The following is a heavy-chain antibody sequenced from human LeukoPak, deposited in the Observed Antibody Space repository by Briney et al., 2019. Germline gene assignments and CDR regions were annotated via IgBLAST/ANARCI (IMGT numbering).Heavy chain of an antibody. CDR3: VREGYGSGSYYNVMNGPLGFSFDI. Sequence: PGGSLRLSCAASGFTFSDYYMSWIRQAPGKGLECVSYISSSGNTIYYADSVKGRFTISRDNAKNSLFLQMNSLRVEDTAVYYCVREGYGSGSYYNVMNGPLGFSFDIWGQGTMVTVSS. V-gene: IGHV3-11*04. J-gene: IGHJ3*02. CDR2: ISSSGNTI. D-gene: IGHD3-10*01. CDR1: GFTFSDYY.